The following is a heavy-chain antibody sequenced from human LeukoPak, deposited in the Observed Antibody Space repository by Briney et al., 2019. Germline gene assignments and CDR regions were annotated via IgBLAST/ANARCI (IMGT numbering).Heavy chain of an antibody. CDR2: INPNSGGT. D-gene: IGHD4-11*01. V-gene: IGHV1-2*02. CDR1: GYTFTGYY. J-gene: IGHJ4*02. Sequence: ASVKVSCKASGYTFTGYYMHWVRQAPGQGLEWMGWINPNSGGTNYAQKFQGRVTMTRDTSISTAYMELSSLRSEDTAVYYCARAYTVTTRLASGYWGQGTLVTVSS. CDR3: ARAYTVTTRLASGY.